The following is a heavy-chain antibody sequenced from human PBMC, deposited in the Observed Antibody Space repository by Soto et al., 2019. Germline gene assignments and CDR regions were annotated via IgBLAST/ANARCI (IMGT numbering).Heavy chain of an antibody. CDR1: GFTFSSYS. D-gene: IGHD2-2*01. CDR3: ARYLPEHYYYGMDV. Sequence: GGSLRLSCAASGFTFSSYSMNWVRQAPGKGLEWVSYISSSSSTIYYADSVKGRFTISRDNAKNSLYLQMNSLRDEDTAVYYCARYLPEHYYYGMDVWGQGTTVTVSS. V-gene: IGHV3-48*02. J-gene: IGHJ6*02. CDR2: ISSSSSTI.